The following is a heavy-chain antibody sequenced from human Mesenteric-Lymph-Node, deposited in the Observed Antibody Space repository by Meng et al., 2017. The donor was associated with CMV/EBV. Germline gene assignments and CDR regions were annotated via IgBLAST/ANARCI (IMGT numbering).Heavy chain of an antibody. CDR3: ARGSSYDILTGYFDY. V-gene: IGHV4-34*01. CDR2: INHSGST. Sequence: VQLPRLGAGRLNPSESLSVTCAVDGGSFSGYYWNWIRQSPAKGLEWIGEINHSGSTTYNPSFTSRIIISVDTSTNQISLNMSSVTAADTAVYYCARGSSYDILTGYFDYWGQGALVTVSS. J-gene: IGHJ4*02. CDR1: GGSFSGYY. D-gene: IGHD3-9*01.